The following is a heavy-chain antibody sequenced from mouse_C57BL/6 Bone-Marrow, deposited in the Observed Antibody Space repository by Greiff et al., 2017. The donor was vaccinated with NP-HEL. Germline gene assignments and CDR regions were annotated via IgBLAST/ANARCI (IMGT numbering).Heavy chain of an antibody. CDR3: ARGRTFAY. CDR1: GYTFTSYC. J-gene: IGHJ3*01. V-gene: IGHV1-64*01. CDR2: IRPSSGST. Sequence: VQLQQPGAELVKPGASVKMSCKASGYTFTSYCVHWVKQWPGQGLEWIGMIRPSSGSTNYNEKFKSKATLTVDKSPSTATMQHSSPTSEDSAVYYCARGRTFAYGGQGTLITVT.